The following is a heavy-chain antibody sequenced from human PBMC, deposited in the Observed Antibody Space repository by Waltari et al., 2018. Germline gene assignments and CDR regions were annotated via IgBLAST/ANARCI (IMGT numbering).Heavy chain of an antibody. Sequence: QVQLVESGGGVVQPGGSLRLSCAASGFTFSSYGMHWVRQAPGKGLEWVAFIRYDGSNKYYADSVKGRFTISRDNSKNTLYLQMNSLRAEDTAVYYCAKERWAESYFDYWGQGTLVTVSS. CDR3: AKERWAESYFDY. CDR1: GFTFSSYG. CDR2: IRYDGSNK. D-gene: IGHD1-26*01. V-gene: IGHV3-30*02. J-gene: IGHJ4*02.